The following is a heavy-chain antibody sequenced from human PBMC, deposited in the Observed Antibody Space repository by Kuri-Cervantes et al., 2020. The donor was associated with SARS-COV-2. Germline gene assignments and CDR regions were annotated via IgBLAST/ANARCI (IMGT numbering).Heavy chain of an antibody. Sequence: GGSLRLSCAASGFTFSSYSMNWVRQAPGKGLEWVSYISSSSSTIYYADSVKGRFTISRDNAKNSLYLQMNSLRAEDTAVYYCASLYSSSSDPGDYWGQGTLVTVSS. CDR1: GFTFSSYS. J-gene: IGHJ4*02. CDR3: ASLYSSSSDPGDY. V-gene: IGHV3-48*04. CDR2: ISSSSSTI. D-gene: IGHD6-6*01.